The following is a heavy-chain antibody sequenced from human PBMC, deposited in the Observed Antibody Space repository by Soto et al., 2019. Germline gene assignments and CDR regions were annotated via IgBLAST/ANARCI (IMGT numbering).Heavy chain of an antibody. D-gene: IGHD1-20*01. Sequence: GGSLRLSCAASGFTFSSYSMNWVRQAPGKGLEWVSYISSSSSTIYYADSVKGRFTISRDNAKNSLYLQMNSLRDEDTAVYYCARDRHNWNDVGWFDPWGQGTLVTVSS. CDR3: ARDRHNWNDVGWFDP. V-gene: IGHV3-48*02. CDR1: GFTFSSYS. CDR2: ISSSSSTI. J-gene: IGHJ5*02.